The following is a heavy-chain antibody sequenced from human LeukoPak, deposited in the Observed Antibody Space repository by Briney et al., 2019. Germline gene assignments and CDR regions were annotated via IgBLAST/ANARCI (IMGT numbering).Heavy chain of an antibody. Sequence: GGSLRLSCAASGFTFSSYGMSWVRQAPGKGLEWVSGISGSGGGTYYADSVKGRSTISRDNSKNTPYMQMNSLRAEDTAVYYCAKASDNWNYENWFDPWGQGTLVTVSS. CDR2: ISGSGGGT. CDR1: GFTFSSYG. J-gene: IGHJ5*02. CDR3: AKASDNWNYENWFDP. D-gene: IGHD1-7*01. V-gene: IGHV3-23*01.